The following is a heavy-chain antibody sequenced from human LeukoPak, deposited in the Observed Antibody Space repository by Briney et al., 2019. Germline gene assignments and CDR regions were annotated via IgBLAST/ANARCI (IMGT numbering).Heavy chain of an antibody. CDR3: AREDSSGWDDAEYFQH. J-gene: IGHJ1*01. D-gene: IGHD6-19*01. CDR2: IYYSGST. CDR1: GGSISSGDYY. V-gene: IGHV4-30-4*08. Sequence: SQTLSLTCTVSGGSISSGDYYWSWIRQPPGKGLEWIGSIYYSGSTYYNPSLKSRVTISVDTSKNQFSLKLSSVTAADTAVYYCAREDSSGWDDAEYFQHWGQGTLVTVSS.